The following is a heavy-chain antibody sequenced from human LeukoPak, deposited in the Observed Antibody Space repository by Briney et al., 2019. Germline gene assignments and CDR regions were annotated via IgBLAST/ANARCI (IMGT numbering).Heavy chain of an antibody. J-gene: IGHJ4*02. Sequence: SQTLSLTCAISGDSVSSNSAAWNWIRQSPSRGLEWLGRTYYRSKWYNDYTVYAVSVKSRITINPDTSKNQFSLQLNSVTPEDTAIYYCAREVAGTLAFDHWGQGTLVTVSS. CDR1: GDSVSSNSAA. D-gene: IGHD6-19*01. CDR3: AREVAGTLAFDH. CDR2: TYYRSKWYN. V-gene: IGHV6-1*01.